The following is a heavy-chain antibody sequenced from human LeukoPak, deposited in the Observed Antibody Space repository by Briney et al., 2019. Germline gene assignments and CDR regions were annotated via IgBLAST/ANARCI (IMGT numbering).Heavy chain of an antibody. D-gene: IGHD6-19*01. CDR2: IVVGSGNT. CDR1: GFTFTSSA. J-gene: IGHJ4*02. V-gene: IGHV1-58*02. Sequence: TSVKVSCKASGFTFTSSAMQWVRQARGQRLEWIGWIVVGSGNTNYAQKFQGRVTITADESTSTAYMELSSLRSEDTAVYYCARYAGYSSVGPFDYWGQGTLVTVSS. CDR3: ARYAGYSSVGPFDY.